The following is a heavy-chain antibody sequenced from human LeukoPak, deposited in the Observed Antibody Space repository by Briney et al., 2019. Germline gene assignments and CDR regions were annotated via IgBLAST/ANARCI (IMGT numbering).Heavy chain of an antibody. CDR2: ISSSGSTI. CDR1: GFTFSSYE. CDR3: ARESSGTPDY. J-gene: IGHJ4*02. Sequence: GGSLRLSCAASGFTFSSYEMNWVRQAPGKGLEWVSYISSSGSTIYYADSVKGRFTISRDNAKKSLYLQMNSLRAEDTAVYYCARESSGTPDYWGQGTLVTVSS. V-gene: IGHV3-48*03. D-gene: IGHD3-22*01.